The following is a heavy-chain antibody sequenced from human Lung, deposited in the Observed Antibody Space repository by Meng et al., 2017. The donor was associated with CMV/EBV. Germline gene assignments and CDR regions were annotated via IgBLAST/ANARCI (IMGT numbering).Heavy chain of an antibody. CDR2: IYYSGKN. CDR3: ARAYYDTLGHYYNEGWFDP. V-gene: IGHV4-30-4*08. CDR1: GGSTSSGDYY. D-gene: IGHD3-9*01. J-gene: IGHJ5*02. Sequence: TLSLXXTVSGGSTSSGDYYWSWIRQPPGKGLEWIGYIYYSGKNYYNPSLKSRVSMSVDTSKNQFSLKLSSVTAADTAVYYCARAYYDTLGHYYNEGWFDPWGQGTXVTVSS.